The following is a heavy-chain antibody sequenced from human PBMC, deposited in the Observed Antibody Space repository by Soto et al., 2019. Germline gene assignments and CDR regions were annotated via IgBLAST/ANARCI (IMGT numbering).Heavy chain of an antibody. CDR1: GVTFSNYA. J-gene: IGHJ5*02. CDR2: ISHSGSST. D-gene: IGHD3-10*01. Sequence: EVQFLESGGGLVQPGGSLRLSCAASGVTFSNYAMNWVRQAPGKGLEWVSGISHSGSSTYYADSVKGRFTISRDNSKNTLFLQMNSLTAEDTAVYYCAKGSWVHHGSEGGNGLDPWGQGTLVTVSS. CDR3: AKGSWVHHGSEGGNGLDP. V-gene: IGHV3-23*01.